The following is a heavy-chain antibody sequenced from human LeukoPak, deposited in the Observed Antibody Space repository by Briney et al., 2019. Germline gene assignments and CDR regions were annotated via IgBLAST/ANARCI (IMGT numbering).Heavy chain of an antibody. Sequence: PSETLSLTCTASGGSISNYYWSWIRQPPGKGLEWMGYIYYSGSTNYNPSLKSRVTISVDTSKNQFSLKLSSVAAADTAVYYCARDQASRGFWSGTSNWFDPWGQGTLVTVSS. CDR2: IYYSGST. J-gene: IGHJ5*02. CDR3: ARDQASRGFWSGTSNWFDP. CDR1: GGSISNYY. D-gene: IGHD3-3*01. V-gene: IGHV4-59*01.